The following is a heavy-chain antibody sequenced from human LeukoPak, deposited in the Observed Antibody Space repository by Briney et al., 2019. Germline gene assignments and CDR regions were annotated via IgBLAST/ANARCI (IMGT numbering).Heavy chain of an antibody. CDR1: GFPITGGYY. D-gene: IGHD6-19*01. V-gene: IGHV4-38-2*01. CDR2: VYHNGNT. CDR3: ARNEGIVVAGTWFDN. Sequence: SETLSLNCAVSGFPITGGYYWVWIRQPPGKGLEWIGSVYHNGNTLFNTSLKSRVTLSVDSSKNQFSLRLSSVTAADTARYYCARNEGIVVAGTWFDNWGQGTLVIVSS. J-gene: IGHJ4*02.